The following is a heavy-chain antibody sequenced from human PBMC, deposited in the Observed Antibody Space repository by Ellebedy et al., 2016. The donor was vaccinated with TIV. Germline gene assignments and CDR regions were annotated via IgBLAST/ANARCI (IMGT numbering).Heavy chain of an antibody. V-gene: IGHV5-51*01. D-gene: IGHD1-7*01. J-gene: IGHJ5*02. CDR3: ARTALTGTTVRWFAP. CDR2: IFPGDSST. Sequence: GESLKISCKDSGHSFTNFWIGWVRQMPGKGLEWMGIIFPGDSSTRYSPSFQGQVTISADKSITTAYLQLSSLKASDTAMYYCARTALTGTTVRWFAPWGQGTLVTVSS. CDR1: GHSFTNFW.